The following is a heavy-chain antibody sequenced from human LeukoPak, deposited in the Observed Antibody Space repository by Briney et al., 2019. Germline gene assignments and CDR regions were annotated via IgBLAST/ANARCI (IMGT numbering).Heavy chain of an antibody. J-gene: IGHJ4*02. CDR3: TKGLVVLTVALDDY. Sequence: GGSLRLSCAASGFTFSNYAMCWVRQAPGKGLEWVSIISISGDTTYYAESVKGRFTISRDNSKNTLFLQMNSLRAEDTAVYYCTKGLVVLTVALDDYWGQGTLVTVSS. CDR1: GFTFSNYA. CDR2: ISISGDTT. V-gene: IGHV3-23*01. D-gene: IGHD2-2*01.